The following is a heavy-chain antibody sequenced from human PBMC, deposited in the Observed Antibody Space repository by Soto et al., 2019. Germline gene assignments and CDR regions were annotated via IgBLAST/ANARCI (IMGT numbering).Heavy chain of an antibody. V-gene: IGHV3-21*01. CDR3: ARGALCSSSNCFGSGDFDI. CDR1: GFTFNKYY. D-gene: IGHD2-2*01. Sequence: GGSLRLSCAASGFTFNKYYMSWVRQAPGKGLEWVSSLSSSGTYIYYADSVKGRFTISRDNAKNSLYLQMNSLRAEDTAVYYCARGALCSSSNCFGSGDFDIWGQGTMVTVSS. J-gene: IGHJ3*02. CDR2: LSSSGTYI.